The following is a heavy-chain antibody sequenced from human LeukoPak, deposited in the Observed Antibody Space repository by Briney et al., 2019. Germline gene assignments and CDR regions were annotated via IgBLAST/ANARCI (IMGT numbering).Heavy chain of an antibody. CDR3: ASVYDSSGYYPF. J-gene: IGHJ4*02. D-gene: IGHD3-22*01. Sequence: SETLSLTCAVYGGSFSGYYWSWIRQPPGKGLEWIGEINHSGSTNFNPSLKSRVTISVDTSKNQFSLKLSSVTAADTAVYYCASVYDSSGYYPFWGQGTLVTVSS. CDR2: INHSGST. CDR1: GGSFSGYY. V-gene: IGHV4-34*01.